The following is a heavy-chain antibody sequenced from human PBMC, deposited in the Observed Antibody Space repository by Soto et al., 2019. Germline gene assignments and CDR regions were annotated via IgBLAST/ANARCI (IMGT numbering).Heavy chain of an antibody. Sequence: QITLKESGPTLVKPTQTLTLTCTFSGFSLSTSGVGVGWIRQPPGKALEWLALIYWDDDKRYSPSLKSRLTITNDTSKNQVGLTMTNMDPVDTATYYCAHSSGIAVAVPGFDYWGQGTLVTVSS. J-gene: IGHJ4*02. V-gene: IGHV2-5*02. CDR1: GFSLSTSGVG. CDR3: AHSSGIAVAVPGFDY. CDR2: IYWDDDK. D-gene: IGHD6-19*01.